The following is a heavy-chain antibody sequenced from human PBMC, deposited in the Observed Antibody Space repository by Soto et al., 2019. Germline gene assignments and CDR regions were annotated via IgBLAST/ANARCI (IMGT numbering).Heavy chain of an antibody. J-gene: IGHJ5*02. CDR1: GGSISSYY. V-gene: IGHV4-59*01. CDR2: IYYSGST. D-gene: IGHD6-13*01. Sequence: PSETLSLTCTVSGGSISSYYWSWIRQPPGKGLEWIGYIYYSGSTNYNPSLKSRVTISVDTSKNQFSLKLSSVTAADTAVYYCAREKLAAAYHWFDPWGQGTLVTVSS. CDR3: AREKLAAAYHWFDP.